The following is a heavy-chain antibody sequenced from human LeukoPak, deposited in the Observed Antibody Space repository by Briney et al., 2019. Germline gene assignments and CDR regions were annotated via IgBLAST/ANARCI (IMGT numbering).Heavy chain of an antibody. D-gene: IGHD5-24*01. CDR2: IITSGIYI. Sequence: GGCLRLSCAALGFTFTSYWMSSVRQAPGKGLEWVSSIITSGIYIYYADSVKGRFTISRDNAKNSLYLLMNSLRAEDTAVYYCARGRDGYNLITAFDMWGEGRMVTLSS. CDR1: GFTFTSYW. V-gene: IGHV3-21*01. CDR3: ARGRDGYNLITAFDM. J-gene: IGHJ3*02.